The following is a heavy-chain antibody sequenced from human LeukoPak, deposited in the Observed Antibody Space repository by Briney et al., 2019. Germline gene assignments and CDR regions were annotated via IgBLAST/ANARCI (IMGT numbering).Heavy chain of an antibody. CDR3: ARVSGRGYDSYYYYMDV. CDR2: ISAYNGNT. D-gene: IGHD5-12*01. V-gene: IGHV1-18*01. CDR1: GYTFSNYG. J-gene: IGHJ6*03. Sequence: ASVKVSCKASGYTFSNYGISWVRQAPGQGLEWMGWISAYNGNTNYAQKFQGRVTMTTYRSTSTAYMELRSLRSDDTALYYCARVSGRGYDSYYYYMDVWGKGTTVTISS.